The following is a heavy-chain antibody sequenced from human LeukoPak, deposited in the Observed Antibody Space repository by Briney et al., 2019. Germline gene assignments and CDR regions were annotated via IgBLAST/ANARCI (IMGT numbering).Heavy chain of an antibody. V-gene: IGHV3-23*01. CDR3: AKYTSGTSYRGLDQ. CDR2: IIGSAANT. D-gene: IGHD3-10*01. CDR1: GLTVSSYA. Sequence: GGSLRLSCSASGLTVSSYAMSWVRQAPGKGLEWVSTIIGSAANTYYADSVKGRFTISRDDSKNTVYLQMNSLRAEDTALYSCAKYTSGTSYRGLDQWGHGTLVTVSS. J-gene: IGHJ4*01.